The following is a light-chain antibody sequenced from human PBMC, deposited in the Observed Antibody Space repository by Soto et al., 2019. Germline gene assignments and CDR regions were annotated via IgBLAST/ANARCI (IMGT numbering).Light chain of an antibody. V-gene: IGKV1-5*01. J-gene: IGKJ1*01. CDR3: QQYKSYSWS. CDR2: DAS. Sequence: DIQMTQSPSTLSASVGDRVTITCQASQTIDSWLAWYQQKPGKAPKLLIFDASNFESGIPSRFSGSGSGTEFTLTITSLQPDDFATYYCQQYKSYSWSFGQGTNVEIK. CDR1: QTIDSW.